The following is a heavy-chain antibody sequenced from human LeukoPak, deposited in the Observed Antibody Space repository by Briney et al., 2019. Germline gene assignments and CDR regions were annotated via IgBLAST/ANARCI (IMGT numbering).Heavy chain of an antibody. CDR3: AKSHASIWNVYDY. CDR2: ISGSGDST. V-gene: IGHV3-23*01. CDR1: GFTFSSYA. J-gene: IGHJ4*02. Sequence: PGGSLRLSCAASGFTFSSYAMSWVRLPPGKGLEWVSAISGSGDSTYYADSVKGRFTISRDNSKNTLFLQMNSLRAEDTAAYYCAKSHASIWNVYDYWGQGTLVTVSS. D-gene: IGHD1-1*01.